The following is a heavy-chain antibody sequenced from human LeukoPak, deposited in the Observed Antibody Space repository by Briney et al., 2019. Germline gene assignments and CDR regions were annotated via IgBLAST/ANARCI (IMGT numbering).Heavy chain of an antibody. V-gene: IGHV3-7*01. J-gene: IGHJ4*02. Sequence: GSLRLSCEASGFTFSDSWMTWVRQAPGKGLEWVAHIKEDGNDKNYVDSVKGRFTISRDNAKKSLFLQMNSLRAEDTALYYCARDRGWFTFDYWGQGTRLTVSS. CDR1: GFTFSDSW. CDR2: IKEDGNDK. D-gene: IGHD6-19*01. CDR3: ARDRGWFTFDY.